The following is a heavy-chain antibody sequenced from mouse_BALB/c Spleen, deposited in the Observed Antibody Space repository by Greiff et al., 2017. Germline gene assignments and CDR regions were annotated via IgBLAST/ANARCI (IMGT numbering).Heavy chain of an antibody. CDR1: GYSFTGYY. CDR2: INPYNGAT. J-gene: IGHJ2*01. Sequence: VQLQQSGPELVKPGASVKISCKASGYSFTGYYMHWVKQSHVKSLEWIGRINPYNGATSYNQNFKDKASLTVDKSSSTAYMELHSLTSEDSAVYYCAREGAYGSNDYWGQGTTLTVSS. V-gene: IGHV1-31*01. CDR3: AREGAYGSNDY. D-gene: IGHD1-1*01.